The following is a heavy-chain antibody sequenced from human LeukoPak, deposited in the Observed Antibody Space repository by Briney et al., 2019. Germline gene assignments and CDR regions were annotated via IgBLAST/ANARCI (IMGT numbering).Heavy chain of an antibody. CDR2: ISYDGSNK. CDR3: VKSPDYYDSSGYYFDY. CDR1: GFTFSSYA. D-gene: IGHD3-22*01. V-gene: IGHV3-30-3*01. J-gene: IGHJ4*02. Sequence: GRSLRLSCAASGFTFSSYAMHWVRQAPGKGLEWVAVISYDGSNKYYADSVKGRFTISRDNSKNTLYLQMNSLRAEDTAVYYCVKSPDYYDSSGYYFDYWGQGTLVTVSS.